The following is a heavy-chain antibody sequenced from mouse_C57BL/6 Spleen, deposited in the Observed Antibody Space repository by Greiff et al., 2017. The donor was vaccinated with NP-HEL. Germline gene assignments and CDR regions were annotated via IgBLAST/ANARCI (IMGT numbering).Heavy chain of an antibody. CDR2: IHPSDSDT. D-gene: IGHD1-1*01. J-gene: IGHJ2*01. Sequence: QVQLQQPGAELVKPGASVKGSCKASGYTFPSYWMHWVKLRPGQGLEWIGRIHPSDSDTNYNQKFKGKATLTVDKSSSTAYMQLSSLTSEDSAVYYCAIRGSSSVGYFDYWGQGTTLTVSS. V-gene: IGHV1-74*01. CDR1: GYTFPSYW. CDR3: AIRGSSSVGYFDY.